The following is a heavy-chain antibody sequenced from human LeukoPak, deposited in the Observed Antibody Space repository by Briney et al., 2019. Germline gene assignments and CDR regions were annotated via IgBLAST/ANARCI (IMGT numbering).Heavy chain of an antibody. V-gene: IGHV5-51*01. D-gene: IGHD2-15*01. CDR2: IYPGDSDT. CDR3: ARHICSGGSCYGSDY. CDR1: GSTFTSYW. Sequence: KLGGSLQISWQGSGSTFTSYWIAWVRQLPGKGLEWMGIIYPGDSDTRYSPSFQGQVTISADKSISTDYLQWSSLKASDTAMYYCARHICSGGSCYGSDYWGQGTLVTVSS. J-gene: IGHJ4*02.